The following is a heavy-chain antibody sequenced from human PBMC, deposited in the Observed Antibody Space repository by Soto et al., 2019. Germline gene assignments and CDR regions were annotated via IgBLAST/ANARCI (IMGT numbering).Heavy chain of an antibody. D-gene: IGHD2-21*01. Sequence: SETLSLTGAVGGVAFSGYYWSWILQSPGKGLEWIWEINHSGNTNYNPSLKSRVTMLVDTSKNQFSLSLGSVTAPDTAVYYSERGRGGNRRHIFDYWAQGTLVTVYS. CDR1: GVAFSGYY. CDR3: ERGRGGNRRHIFDY. CDR2: INHSGNT. V-gene: IGHV4-34*01. J-gene: IGHJ4*02.